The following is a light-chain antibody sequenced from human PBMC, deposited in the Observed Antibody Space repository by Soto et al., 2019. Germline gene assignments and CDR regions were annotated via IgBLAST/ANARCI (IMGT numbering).Light chain of an antibody. J-gene: IGLJ1*01. CDR3: SSYTSSSTYV. CDR1: SSDVGNSNG. V-gene: IGLV2-18*02. CDR2: DVT. Sequence: QSALTQPPSVSGSPGQSVAISCTGTSSDVGNSNGVSWYQQAPGTAPKLMIYDVTNRPSGVPDRFSGSKSGNTASLTISGLQAEDEADYYCSSYTSSSTYVFGTGT.